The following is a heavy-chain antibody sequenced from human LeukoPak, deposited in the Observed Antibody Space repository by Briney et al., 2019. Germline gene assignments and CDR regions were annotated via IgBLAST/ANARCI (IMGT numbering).Heavy chain of an antibody. V-gene: IGHV3-30*18. CDR3: AKDYGDYPGPLGS. Sequence: QSGGSLRPSCAPSGSTFSSSGIRWVRQPPGKWRGWVAVISYDGSNKYYADYVKGRFTISRDNSKNTLYLQMNSLRAENTAVYYCAKDYGDYPGPLGSWGQGTLVTVSS. J-gene: IGHJ4*02. CDR2: ISYDGSNK. D-gene: IGHD4-17*01. CDR1: GSTFSSSG.